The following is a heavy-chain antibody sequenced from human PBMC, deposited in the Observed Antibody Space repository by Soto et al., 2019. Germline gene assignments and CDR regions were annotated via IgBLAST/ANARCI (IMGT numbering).Heavy chain of an antibody. CDR1: GGTLNSYT. CDR3: SISNSYGRGDF. V-gene: IGHV1-69*01. D-gene: IGHD4-17*01. Sequence: QVQLVQSGAEVKKPGSSVRVSCKASGGTLNSYTISWVRQAPGQGLEWMGGIIPVFGTTDYAQKFQGRVTTTADQSTGTPYLDPFRLRAEDTGIYCCSISNSYGRGDFWGQGTLVTVPS. CDR2: IIPVFGTT. J-gene: IGHJ4*02.